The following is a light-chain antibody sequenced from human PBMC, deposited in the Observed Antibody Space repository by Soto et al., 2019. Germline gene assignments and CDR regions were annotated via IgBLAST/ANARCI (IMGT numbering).Light chain of an antibody. CDR3: LQDYTRPYT. V-gene: IGKV1-6*01. CDR1: ENIRND. CDR2: AAS. Sequence: AIQMTQSPSSLSASVGDRVSITCRASENIRNDLGWYQHKPGRAPKLLIYAASTLESGVPSRFSGSGSGTDFTLTISSLQPEDFATYYCLQDYTRPYTFGQGSKVEIK. J-gene: IGKJ2*01.